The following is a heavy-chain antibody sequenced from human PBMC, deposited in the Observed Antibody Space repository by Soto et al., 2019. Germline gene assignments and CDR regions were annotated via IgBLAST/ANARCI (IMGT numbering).Heavy chain of an antibody. CDR2: ISGSGGGT. CDR3: AKVEPYSGSSYRGYFQH. Sequence: PGGSLRLSCAASEFTFSNYAMSWVRQAPGKGLEWVSTISGSGGGTYYADSVKGRFTISRDNSKNTLDLQMNSLRTEDTAVYYCAKVEPYSGSSYRGYFQHWGQGTLVTVSS. J-gene: IGHJ1*01. D-gene: IGHD6-13*01. CDR1: EFTFSNYA. V-gene: IGHV3-23*01.